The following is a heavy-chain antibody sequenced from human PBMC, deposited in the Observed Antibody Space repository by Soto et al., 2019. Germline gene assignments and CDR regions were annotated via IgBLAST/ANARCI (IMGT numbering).Heavy chain of an antibody. CDR3: ARWGSYYYGSGSYAFDY. D-gene: IGHD3-10*01. CDR1: GGSISSSSYY. J-gene: IGHJ4*02. CDR2: IYYSGST. Sequence: QLQLQESGPGLVKPSETLSLTCTVSGGSISSSSYYWGWIRQPPGKGLEWIGSIYYSGSTYYNPSLKSRVTISVDTSKNQFSLKLSSVTAADTAVYYCARWGSYYYGSGSYAFDYWGQGTLVTVSS. V-gene: IGHV4-39*01.